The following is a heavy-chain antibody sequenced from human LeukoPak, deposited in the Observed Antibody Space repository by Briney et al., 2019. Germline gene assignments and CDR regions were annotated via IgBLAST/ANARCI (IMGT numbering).Heavy chain of an antibody. J-gene: IGHJ4*02. CDR3: AKDRKAATQLIDY. Sequence: PGRSLRLSCAASGFTFSSYGMHWVRQAPGKGLEWVAVIWYDGSNKYYADSVKGRFTISRDNSKNTLYLQMNSLRAEDTAVYYCAKDRKAATQLIDYWGQGTLVTVSS. CDR1: GFTFSSYG. V-gene: IGHV3-33*06. CDR2: IWYDGSNK. D-gene: IGHD6-25*01.